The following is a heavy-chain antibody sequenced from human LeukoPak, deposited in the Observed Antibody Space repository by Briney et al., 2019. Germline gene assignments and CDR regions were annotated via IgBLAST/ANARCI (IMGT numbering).Heavy chain of an antibody. D-gene: IGHD3-10*02. J-gene: IGHJ1*01. CDR2: ISGSGGST. CDR1: GFTFSSYA. Sequence: GGSLRLSCAASGFTFSSYAMSWVRQAPGKGREWVSAISGSGGSTYYADSVKGRFTISRDNSKNTLYLQMNSLRGDDTAIYYCATYNTVNAREFQYWGQGTLVTVPS. V-gene: IGHV3-23*01. CDR3: ATYNTVNAREFQY.